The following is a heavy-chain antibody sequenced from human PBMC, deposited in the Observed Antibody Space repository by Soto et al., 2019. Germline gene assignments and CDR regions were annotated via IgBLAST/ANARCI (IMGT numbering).Heavy chain of an antibody. J-gene: IGHJ3*02. CDR1: GGSITTGGRY. CDR3: APALGFTGGDRFDI. V-gene: IGHV4-31*02. CDR2: IYYSGNT. D-gene: IGHD2-8*02. Sequence: QVRLQEWGPGLVKPSQTLSLKCSVSGGSITTGGRYWSWIRPLPGKGLEWIGDIYYSGNTYYNASLKSRVTISVEAAKTQFSLTLSSVTAADTAVYYCAPALGFTGGDRFDIWGQGRLVTVSS.